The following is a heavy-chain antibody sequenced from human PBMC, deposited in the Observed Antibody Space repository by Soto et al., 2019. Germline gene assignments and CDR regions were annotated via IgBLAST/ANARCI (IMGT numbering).Heavy chain of an antibody. CDR1: GGSISSYY. CDR2: IYYSGST. D-gene: IGHD1-26*01. J-gene: IGHJ4*02. CDR3: GRSSGSYTEKQPDY. V-gene: IGHV4-59*01. Sequence: PSETLSLTCTVSGGSISSYYWSWIRQPPGKGLEWIGYIYYSGSTNYNPSLKSRVTISVDTSKNQFSLRLSSVTAADTAVYYCGRSSGSYTEKQPDYWGQGTLVTVSS.